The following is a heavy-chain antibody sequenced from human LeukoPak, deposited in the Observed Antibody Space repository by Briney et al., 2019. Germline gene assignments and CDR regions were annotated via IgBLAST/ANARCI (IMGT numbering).Heavy chain of an antibody. V-gene: IGHV4-59*12. CDR1: GGSISNYY. Sequence: SETLSLTCTVSGGSISNYYWSWIRQPPGKGLEWIGYIYHSGSTYYNPSLKSRVAISVDKSKNQFSLKLRSVTAADTALYYCARGGTAFDIWGQGTMVTVSS. D-gene: IGHD1-26*01. CDR2: IYHSGST. CDR3: ARGGTAFDI. J-gene: IGHJ3*02.